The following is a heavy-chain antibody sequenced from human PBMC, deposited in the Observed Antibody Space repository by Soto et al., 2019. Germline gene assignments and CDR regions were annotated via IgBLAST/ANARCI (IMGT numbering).Heavy chain of an antibody. J-gene: IGHJ4*02. CDR1: GFTVSSNY. CDR2: FYTGGST. Sequence: EVQLVESGGGLVQPGGSLRLSCAVSGFTVSSNYMSWVRQAPGKGLEWVSIFYTGGSTYYSDSVKGRFTISRDNSKNTLYLQMNSLREEDTAVYYCESYDFWSGYSDYWGQGTRVTVSS. D-gene: IGHD3-3*01. V-gene: IGHV3-66*01. CDR3: ESYDFWSGYSDY.